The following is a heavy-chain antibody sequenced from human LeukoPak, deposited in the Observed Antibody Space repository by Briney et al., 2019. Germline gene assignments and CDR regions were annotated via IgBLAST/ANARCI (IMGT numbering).Heavy chain of an antibody. CDR2: ISVSGNT. CDR1: GFTLSSYA. J-gene: IGHJ4*02. CDR3: AKAPVTTCSGAYCYPFVY. V-gene: IGHV3-23*01. D-gene: IGHD2-15*01. Sequence: PGGSLRLSCAASGFTLSSYAMSWVRQGPGKGLEWVSAISVSGNTYHADPVKGRFTISRDSSKNTLYLQMNSLRAGDAAVYYCAKAPVTTCSGAYCYPFVYWSQGTLVTVSS.